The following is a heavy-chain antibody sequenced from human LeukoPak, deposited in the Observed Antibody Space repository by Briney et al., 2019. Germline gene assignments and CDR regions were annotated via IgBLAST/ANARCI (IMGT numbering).Heavy chain of an antibody. CDR1: GFTFDDYG. D-gene: IGHD1-1*01. J-gene: IGHJ3*02. CDR3: ARPSRGYDALDI. Sequence: GGSLRLSCAASGFTFDDYGMSWVRQAPGKGLEWVSGINWNGGSTGYADSVKGRFTISRDNAKNSLYLQMNSLRAEDTALYHCARPSRGYDALDIWGQGTMVTVSS. V-gene: IGHV3-20*01. CDR2: INWNGGST.